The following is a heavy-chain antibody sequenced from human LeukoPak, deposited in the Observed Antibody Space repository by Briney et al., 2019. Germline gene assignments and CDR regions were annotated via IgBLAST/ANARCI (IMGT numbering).Heavy chain of an antibody. J-gene: IGHJ4*02. D-gene: IGHD6-19*01. V-gene: IGHV4-61*02. Sequence: SETLSLTCTVSGGSISSGSYYWSWIRQPAGKGLEWIGRIHTSGSTNYNPSLKSRVTISADTSKNQFSLDLSSVTAADTAVYYCARKQWVEYYLESWGQGTLVTVSS. CDR2: IHTSGST. CDR3: ARKQWVEYYLES. CDR1: GGSISSGSYY.